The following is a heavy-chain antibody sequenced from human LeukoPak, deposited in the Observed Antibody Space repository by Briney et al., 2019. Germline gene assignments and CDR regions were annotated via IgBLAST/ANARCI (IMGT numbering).Heavy chain of an antibody. CDR2: IYKSGST. D-gene: IGHD1-26*01. CDR1: GGSITDYY. Sequence: SETLSLTCTVSGGSITDYYWSWIRQPAGKGLEWLGHIYKSGSTDYNPSLKSRVTMSMDTSKSQFSLNLRSVTAADTAVYYCARDDRVSGTFLRWFDPWGQGTLVTVSS. CDR3: ARDDRVSGTFLRWFDP. J-gene: IGHJ5*02. V-gene: IGHV4-4*07.